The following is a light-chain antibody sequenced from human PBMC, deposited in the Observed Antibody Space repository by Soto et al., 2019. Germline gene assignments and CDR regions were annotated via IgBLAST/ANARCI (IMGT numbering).Light chain of an antibody. CDR3: QQYISYPYT. J-gene: IGKJ2*01. CDR1: QRVSSW. V-gene: IGKV1-5*03. CDR2: ETS. Sequence: DIPMTQSPSTLSASVGDRVTITCRASQRVSSWLAWYQQKPGIAPKLLIYETSSLQSGVPSRFSGTGSGTEFTLTISSLQPDDFATYYCQQYISYPYTFGQGTKLEIK.